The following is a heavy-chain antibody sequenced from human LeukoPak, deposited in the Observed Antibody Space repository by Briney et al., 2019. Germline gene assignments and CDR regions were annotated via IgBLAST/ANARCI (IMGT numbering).Heavy chain of an antibody. V-gene: IGHV3-72*01. CDR1: GFTFSDHY. CDR3: GRGLAD. J-gene: IGHJ4*02. CDR2: TRNKTKSYST. Sequence: PGGSLRLSCAVSGFTFSDHYMDWVRQAPGKGLEWVGRTRNKTKSYSTEYAASVKGRFTISRDDSKNSLYLQMNSLKTEDTAVYYRGRGLADWGQGTLVTVSS.